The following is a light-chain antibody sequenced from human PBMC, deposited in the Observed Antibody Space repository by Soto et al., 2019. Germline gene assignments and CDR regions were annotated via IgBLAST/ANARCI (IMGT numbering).Light chain of an antibody. Sequence: ETLMTQSPATLSVSPGERATLSCRASQSVNNNLAWYQQKLGQAPRVLIYGASTRATGIPARFTGSGSGTEFSLTSTSLQSEDSAVYYCQEYNTWPWTFGQGTKVEFK. J-gene: IGKJ1*01. CDR2: GAS. CDR1: QSVNNN. CDR3: QEYNTWPWT. V-gene: IGKV3-15*01.